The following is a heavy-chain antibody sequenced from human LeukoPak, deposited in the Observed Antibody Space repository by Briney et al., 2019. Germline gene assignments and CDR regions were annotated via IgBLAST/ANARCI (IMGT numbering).Heavy chain of an antibody. CDR2: IYYSGST. CDR1: GGSISSYY. V-gene: IGHV4-59*08. D-gene: IGHD5-12*01. J-gene: IGHJ6*02. Sequence: SETLSLTCTVSGGSISSYYWSWIRQPPGKGLEWIGYIYYSGSTNYNPSPKSRVTISVDTSKNQFSLKLSSVTAADTAVYYCARQSGYDPLGYYSSYYGRDVGGQGPTVTV. CDR3: ARQSGYDPLGYYSSYYGRDV.